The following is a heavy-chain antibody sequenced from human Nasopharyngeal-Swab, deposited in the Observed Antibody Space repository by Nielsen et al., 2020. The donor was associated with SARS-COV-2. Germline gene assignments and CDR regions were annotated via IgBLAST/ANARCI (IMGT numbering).Heavy chain of an antibody. D-gene: IGHD3-3*01. Sequence: WVRQAPGQRLEWIGWIVVGSGNTNYAQKFQERVTITRDMSTSTAYMELSSLRSEDTAVYYCAADWFRLRFLEWLLGGYGMDVWGQGTTVTVSS. CDR3: AADWFRLRFLEWLLGGYGMDV. CDR2: IVVGSGNT. J-gene: IGHJ6*02. V-gene: IGHV1-58*01.